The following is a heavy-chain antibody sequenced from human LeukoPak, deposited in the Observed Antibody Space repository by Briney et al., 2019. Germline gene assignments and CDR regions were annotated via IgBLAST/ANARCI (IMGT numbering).Heavy chain of an antibody. J-gene: IGHJ4*02. CDR3: ARGGQWLVP. Sequence: SETLSLTCAVYGGSFSGYYWGWIRQPPGKGLEWIGEINHSGSTNYNPSLKSRVTISVDTSKNQFSLKLSSVTAADTAVYYCARGGQWLVPWGQGTLVTVSS. CDR1: GGSFSGYY. V-gene: IGHV4-34*01. CDR2: INHSGST. D-gene: IGHD6-19*01.